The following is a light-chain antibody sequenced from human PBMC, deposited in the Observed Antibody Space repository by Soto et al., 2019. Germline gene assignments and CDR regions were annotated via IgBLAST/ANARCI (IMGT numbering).Light chain of an antibody. Sequence: QSALTQPASVSGSPGQSITISCTGTSSDVGGYIYVSWHQQHPGTAPKLMIYDVSNRPSGVSNRFSGSKSGNTASLTISGLQAEDEADYYCSSFTSSTTLVFGGGTKLTVL. J-gene: IGLJ2*01. V-gene: IGLV2-14*01. CDR2: DVS. CDR1: SSDVGGYIY. CDR3: SSFTSSTTLV.